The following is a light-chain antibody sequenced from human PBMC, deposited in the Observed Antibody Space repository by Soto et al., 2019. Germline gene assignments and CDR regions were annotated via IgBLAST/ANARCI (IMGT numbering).Light chain of an antibody. CDR2: EVS. CDR3: SSYTGSNNWV. V-gene: IGLV2-8*01. CDR1: SSDVGGYNY. Sequence: QSALTQPPSASGSPGQSVTISCTGTSSDVGGYNYVSWYQQHPGIAPKLMIYEVSKRPSGVPDRFSGSKSGNTASLTVSRLQAEDEADYYCSSYTGSNNWVFGGGTKLTVL. J-gene: IGLJ3*02.